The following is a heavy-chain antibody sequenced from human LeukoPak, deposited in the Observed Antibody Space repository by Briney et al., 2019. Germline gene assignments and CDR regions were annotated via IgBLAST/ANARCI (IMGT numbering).Heavy chain of an antibody. V-gene: IGHV3-30*18. Sequence: GGSLRLSCAASGFTFSSYGMHWVRQAPGKGLEWVAVISYDGSNKYYADSVKGRFTISRDNSKNTLYLQMNSLRAEDTAVYYCAKDYLSAVAAPFDYWGQGTLVTVSS. J-gene: IGHJ4*02. CDR1: GFTFSSYG. CDR3: AKDYLSAVAAPFDY. D-gene: IGHD6-19*01. CDR2: ISYDGSNK.